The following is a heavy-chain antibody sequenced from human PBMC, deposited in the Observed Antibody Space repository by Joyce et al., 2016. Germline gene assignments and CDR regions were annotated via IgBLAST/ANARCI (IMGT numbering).Heavy chain of an antibody. CDR2: LSSSSSYI. CDR1: GFTFSSYS. CDR3: ARSSYTNGIFDY. J-gene: IGHJ4*02. V-gene: IGHV3-21*01. D-gene: IGHD2-8*01. Sequence: EVQLVESGGGLVKPGGSLRSSCAASGFTFSSYSMSWVRQAPGTGLECVSALSSSSSYIKYTDSVKCRFTISRDNAKNSLYLQMNSLRVEDTAVYYCARSSYTNGIFDYWGQGTLVTVSS.